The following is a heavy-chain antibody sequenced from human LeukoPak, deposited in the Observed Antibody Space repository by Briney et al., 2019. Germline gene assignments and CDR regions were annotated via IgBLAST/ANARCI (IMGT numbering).Heavy chain of an antibody. V-gene: IGHV3-23*01. CDR1: GITLSNYG. Sequence: GGSLRLSCAVSGITLSNYGMSWVRQAPGKGLEWVSAISGSGGSTYYADSVKGRFTISRDNSKNTLYLQMNSLRAEDTAVYYCAKVRSMIVVVITVSGRRAFDYWGQGTLVTVSS. D-gene: IGHD3-22*01. J-gene: IGHJ4*02. CDR3: AKVRSMIVVVITVSGRRAFDY. CDR2: ISGSGGST.